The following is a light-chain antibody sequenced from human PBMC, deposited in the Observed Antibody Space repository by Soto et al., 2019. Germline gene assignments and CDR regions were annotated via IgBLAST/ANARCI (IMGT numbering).Light chain of an antibody. CDR1: QSLLHSNGYNY. CDR3: QQSDSTPYT. V-gene: IGKV1-39*01. J-gene: IGKJ2*01. Sequence: MTQSPLSLPVTPGEPASISCRSSQSLLHSNGYNYLNWYQQKPGKAPRLLIYDASSLLSGVPSRFSGSGSGTDFTLTIASLQPEDFSTYYCQQSDSTPYTFGQGTKVEI. CDR2: DAS.